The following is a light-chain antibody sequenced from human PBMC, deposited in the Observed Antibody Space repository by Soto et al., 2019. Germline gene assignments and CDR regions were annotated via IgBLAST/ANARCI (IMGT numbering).Light chain of an antibody. CDR1: QSVSSY. CDR2: DAS. J-gene: IGKJ1*01. Sequence: EIVLTQSPATLCLSPGERATLSCRASQSVSSYLAWYQQKPGQSPRLLIYDASNRATGIPARFSGSGSGTDFTLTISRLEPEDFAVYYWQQFWTFGQGTKVDIK. V-gene: IGKV3-11*01. CDR3: QQFWT.